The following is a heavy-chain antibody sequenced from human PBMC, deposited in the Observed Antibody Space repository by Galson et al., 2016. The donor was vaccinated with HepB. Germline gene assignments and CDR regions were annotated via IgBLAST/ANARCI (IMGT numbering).Heavy chain of an antibody. V-gene: IGHV3-30*19. CDR3: AKLECGRDCPRDD. CDR1: GFTFSRYG. CDR2: ISYDGGDK. D-gene: IGHD2-21*02. Sequence: SLRLSCAASGFTFSRYGLHWVRQAPGKGLEWVAVISYDGGDKHYADSVKGRFTVSRDNSKNPLFLQMNSLRVEDTAVYYCAKLECGRDCPRDDWGQGTLVTVSS. J-gene: IGHJ4*02.